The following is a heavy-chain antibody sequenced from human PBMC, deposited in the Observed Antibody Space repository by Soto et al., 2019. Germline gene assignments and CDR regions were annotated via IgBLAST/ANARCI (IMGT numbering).Heavy chain of an antibody. CDR2: INPGNGNT. D-gene: IGHD3-22*01. CDR1: GYTFTSYG. Sequence: ASVKVSCKASGYTFTSYGINWVRQAPGRGLEWMGWINPGNGNTKYSQKFQGRVTMTRDTSISTAYMELSRLRSDDTAVYYCARDSSGYQNWFDPWGQGTLVTVSS. CDR3: ARDSSGYQNWFDP. V-gene: IGHV1-3*01. J-gene: IGHJ5*02.